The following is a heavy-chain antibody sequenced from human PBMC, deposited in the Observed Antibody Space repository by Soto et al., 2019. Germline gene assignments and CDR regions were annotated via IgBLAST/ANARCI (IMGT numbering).Heavy chain of an antibody. D-gene: IGHD6-6*01. V-gene: IGHV3-23*01. CDR3: AKDLAARPGFSDY. J-gene: IGHJ4*02. CDR2: ISGSGGST. Sequence: GKGLEWVSAISGSGGSTYYADSVKGRFTISRDNSKNTLYLQMNSLRAEDTAVYYCAKDLAARPGFSDYWGQGTLVTVFS.